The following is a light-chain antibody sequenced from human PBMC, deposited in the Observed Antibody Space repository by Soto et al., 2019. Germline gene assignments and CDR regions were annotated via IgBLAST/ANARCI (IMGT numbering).Light chain of an antibody. Sequence: EIVLTQSPGTLSLSPGERATLSCRASQSVSSNYLAWYQQKPGQAPRLLIYAASSRATGIPDRFSGSGSGTAFTLTISRLEPEDFAVYYCQQYGRSGYTFGQGTKLEIK. CDR2: AAS. CDR3: QQYGRSGYT. CDR1: QSVSSNY. J-gene: IGKJ2*01. V-gene: IGKV3-20*01.